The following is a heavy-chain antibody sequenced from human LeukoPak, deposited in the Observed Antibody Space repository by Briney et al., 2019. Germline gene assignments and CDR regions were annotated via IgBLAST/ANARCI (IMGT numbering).Heavy chain of an antibody. CDR2: INSDGSST. D-gene: IGHD2-21*02. J-gene: IGHJ6*03. V-gene: IGHV3-74*01. Sequence: QSGGSLRLSCAASGFTFSSYWMHWVRQAPGKGLVWVSRINSDGSSTSYGDSMKGRFTISRDNAKNTLYLQMNSLRAEDTAVYYRARTGVVVTLGYHYYYMDVWGKGTTVTVSS. CDR3: ARTGVVVTLGYHYYYMDV. CDR1: GFTFSSYW.